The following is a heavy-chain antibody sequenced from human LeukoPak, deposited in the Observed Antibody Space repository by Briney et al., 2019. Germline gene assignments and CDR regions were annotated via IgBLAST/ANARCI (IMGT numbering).Heavy chain of an antibody. V-gene: IGHV4-39*07. CDR3: ARKRIAAADSRAFDI. Sequence: SIYYSGSTYYNPSLKSRVTISVDTSKNQFSLKLSSVTAADTAVYYCARKRIAAADSRAFDIWGQGTMVTVSS. D-gene: IGHD6-13*01. CDR2: IYYSGST. J-gene: IGHJ3*02.